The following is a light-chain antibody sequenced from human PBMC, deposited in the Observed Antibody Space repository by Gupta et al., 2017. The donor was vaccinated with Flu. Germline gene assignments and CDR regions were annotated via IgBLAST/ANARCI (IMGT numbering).Light chain of an antibody. CDR2: GAT. J-gene: IGKJ3*01. Sequence: EIVLTQSPGTLSLSPGESATLSCRASQSVGRNYLAWYQQKPGQAPRLLISGATSRATGIPDRFSGSGSGTDFTLTSSRLEPEDFAVYYWQQDYGSCTFGHGTKVDIK. CDR1: QSVGRNY. CDR3: QQDYGSCT. V-gene: IGKV3-20*01.